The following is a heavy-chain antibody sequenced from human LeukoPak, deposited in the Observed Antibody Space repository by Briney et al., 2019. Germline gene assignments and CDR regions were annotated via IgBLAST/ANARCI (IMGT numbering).Heavy chain of an antibody. CDR1: GGTFSSYA. Sequence: ASVKVSCKASGGTFSSYAISWVRQAPGQGLEWMGGIIPIFGTANYAQKFQGRVTITTDESMSTAYMELSSLRSEDTAVYYCARRSTGTTSFDYWGQGTLVTVSS. V-gene: IGHV1-69*05. J-gene: IGHJ4*02. CDR2: IIPIFGTA. D-gene: IGHD1-7*01. CDR3: ARRSTGTTSFDY.